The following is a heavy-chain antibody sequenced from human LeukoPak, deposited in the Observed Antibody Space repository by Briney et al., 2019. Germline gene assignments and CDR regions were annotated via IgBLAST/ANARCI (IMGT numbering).Heavy chain of an antibody. J-gene: IGHJ4*02. Sequence: ESLKISCKGSGYSFTSYRISWVRQMPGKGLEWMGRIDPSDSYTNYSPSFQGHVTISADKSISTAYLQWSSLKASDTAMHYCAREGAVAPLDYWGQGTLVTLSS. V-gene: IGHV5-10-1*01. D-gene: IGHD6-19*01. CDR2: IDPSDSYT. CDR1: GYSFTSYR. CDR3: AREGAVAPLDY.